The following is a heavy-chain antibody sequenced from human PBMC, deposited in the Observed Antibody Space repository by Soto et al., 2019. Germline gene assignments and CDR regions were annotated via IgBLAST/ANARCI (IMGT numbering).Heavy chain of an antibody. J-gene: IGHJ6*02. V-gene: IGHV4-30-4*01. CDR2: IYYSGST. CDR3: ARRVQLERRGYYYYYGMDV. CDR1: GGSISSGDYY. Sequence: QVQLQESGPGLVKPSQTLSLTCTVSGGSISSGDYYWSWIRQPPGKGLEWIGYIYYSGSTYYNPSLKSRVTISVDTSKNQFSLKLSSVTAADTAVYYCARRVQLERRGYYYYYGMDVWGQGTTVTVSS. D-gene: IGHD1-1*01.